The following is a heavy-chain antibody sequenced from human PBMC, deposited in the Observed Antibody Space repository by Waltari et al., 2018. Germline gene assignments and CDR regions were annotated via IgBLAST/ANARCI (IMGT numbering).Heavy chain of an antibody. CDR1: GYSISTDYS. CDR2: IHHSGST. Sequence: QVQLQESGPGLVKPSETLSLTCAVSGYSISTDYSGFWIRQPPGKGLEWIGNIHHSGSTYSNPSLKSRVSISLDTSKNQFSLELSSLTADDTAVYYCARGQGYWGQGTLVTVSS. CDR3: ARGQGY. J-gene: IGHJ4*02. V-gene: IGHV4-38-2*01.